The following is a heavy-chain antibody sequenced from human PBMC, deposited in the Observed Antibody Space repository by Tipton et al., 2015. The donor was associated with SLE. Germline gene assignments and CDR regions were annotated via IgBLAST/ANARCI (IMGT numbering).Heavy chain of an antibody. V-gene: IGHV4-31*03. CDR1: GGSISSGGYY. D-gene: IGHD5-24*01. Sequence: TLSLTCTVSGGSISSGGYYWSWIRQHPGKGLEWIGYIYYSGSTYYNPSLKSRVTISVDTSKNQFSLKLSSVTAADTAVYYCATKRWLHRTNWYFDLWGRGTLVTVSS. CDR2: IYYSGST. CDR3: ATKRWLHRTNWYFDL. J-gene: IGHJ2*01.